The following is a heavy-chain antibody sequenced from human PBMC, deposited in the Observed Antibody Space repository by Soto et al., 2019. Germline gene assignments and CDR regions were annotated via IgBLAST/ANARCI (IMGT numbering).Heavy chain of an antibody. V-gene: IGHV3-30*18. CDR2: MSNDGTKK. J-gene: IGHJ3*01. CDR3: AKDRLRAGGLVPIPLDA. Sequence: PGGSLRLSCETSGFRFSSFGMHWVRQAPGRGLEWVAVMSNDGTKKFYADSVKGRFIISRDNSKNTLYLQMFSLRIEDTAVYYCAKDRLRAGGLVPIPLDA. D-gene: IGHD6-19*01. CDR1: GFRFSSFG.